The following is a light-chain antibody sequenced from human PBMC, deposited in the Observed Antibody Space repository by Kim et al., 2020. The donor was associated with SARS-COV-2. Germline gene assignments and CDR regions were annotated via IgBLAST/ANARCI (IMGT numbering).Light chain of an antibody. V-gene: IGLV3-21*04. Sequence: SYELTQPPSVSVAPGKTARITCGGNNIGSKSVHWYQQKPGQAPVLVIYYDSDRPSGIPERFSGSNSGNTATLTISRVEAGDEADYYCQVWDSSSEEVFGGGTQVTVL. CDR3: QVWDSSSEEV. CDR2: YDS. J-gene: IGLJ3*02. CDR1: NIGSKS.